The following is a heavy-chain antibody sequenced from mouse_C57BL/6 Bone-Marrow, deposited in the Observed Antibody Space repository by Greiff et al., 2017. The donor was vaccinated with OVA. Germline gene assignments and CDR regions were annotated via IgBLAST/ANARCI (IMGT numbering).Heavy chain of an antibody. V-gene: IGHV1-58*01. CDR2: IYIGNGYT. CDR1: GYTFTSYG. Sequence: EVQRVESGAELVRPGSSVKMSCKTSGYTFTSYGINWVKQRPGQGLEWIGFIYIGNGYTEYNEKFKGKATLTSDTSSSTAYRQLSSLTSEDSAIYFCARPSTVVATNFDVWGTGTTVTVSS. D-gene: IGHD1-1*01. CDR3: ARPSTVVATNFDV. J-gene: IGHJ1*03.